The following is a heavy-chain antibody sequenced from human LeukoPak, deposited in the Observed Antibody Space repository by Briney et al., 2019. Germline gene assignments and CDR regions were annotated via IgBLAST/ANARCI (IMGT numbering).Heavy chain of an antibody. V-gene: IGHV3-30*01. CDR1: GFTFSSYA. D-gene: IGHD4-23*01. CDR3: ARAKGSGTSLVDY. Sequence: PGRSLRLSCAASGFTFSSYAMHWVRQAPGKGLEWVAVISYDGSNKYYADSVKGRFTISRDNSKNTLYLQTNSLRAEDTAVYYCARAKGSGTSLVDYWGQGTLVTVSS. J-gene: IGHJ4*02. CDR2: ISYDGSNK.